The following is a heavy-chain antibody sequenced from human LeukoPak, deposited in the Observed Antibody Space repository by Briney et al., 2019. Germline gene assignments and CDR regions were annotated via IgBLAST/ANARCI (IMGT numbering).Heavy chain of an antibody. CDR3: VRAALWFGEGPAFDS. D-gene: IGHD3-10*01. CDR2: IRGSGTTT. J-gene: IGHJ4*02. CDR1: GFTFSSYA. V-gene: IGHV3-23*01. Sequence: GGSLRLSCAASGFTFSSYAMSWVRQAPGKGLEWVSGIRGSGTTTYYADSVKGRFTTSRDNSKNTLYLQMNNLRAEDTAIYYCVRAALWFGEGPAFDSWGQGTLVTVSS.